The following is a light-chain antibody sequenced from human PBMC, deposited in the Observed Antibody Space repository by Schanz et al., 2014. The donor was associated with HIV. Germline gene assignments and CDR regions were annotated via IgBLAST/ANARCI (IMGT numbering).Light chain of an antibody. Sequence: QAVVTQESSLTVSPGGTVTLTCGSSTGAVTSGHYAYWFQQKPGQAPRTLIYDTSNKHSWTPARFSGSLLGGKAALTLSGAQPEDEADYYCLLSYSAARQVVFGGGTKLTVL. V-gene: IGLV7-46*01. J-gene: IGLJ2*01. CDR3: LLSYSAARQVV. CDR1: TGAVTSGHY. CDR2: DTS.